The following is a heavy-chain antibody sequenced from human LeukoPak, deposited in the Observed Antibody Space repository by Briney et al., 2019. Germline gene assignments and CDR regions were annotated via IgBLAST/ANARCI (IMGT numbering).Heavy chain of an antibody. CDR3: ARGGYCSSTSCYHFDY. V-gene: IGHV3-30*19. CDR1: GFTFSRYG. Sequence: GGSLRLSCAASGFTFSRYGMHWVRQAPGKGLEWVAVISYDGSNKYYADSVKGRFTISRDNSKNTLYLQMNSLRAEDTAVYYCARGGYCSSTSCYHFDYWGQGTLVTVSS. J-gene: IGHJ4*02. D-gene: IGHD2-2*01. CDR2: ISYDGSNK.